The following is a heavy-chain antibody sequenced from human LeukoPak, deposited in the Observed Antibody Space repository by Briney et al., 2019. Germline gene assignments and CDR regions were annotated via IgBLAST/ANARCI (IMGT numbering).Heavy chain of an antibody. V-gene: IGHV3-74*01. CDR3: ASDRVFYGLDV. CDR1: GFTFSSYW. J-gene: IGHJ6*02. Sequence: GGSLRLSCAASGFTFSSYWMHWVRHAPGKGLMWVSRIKSDGSETSYADSVKGRFTISRDNARNTLHLQMNSLRPEDTAIYYCASDRVFYGLDVWGQGTTVTVSS. CDR2: IKSDGSET.